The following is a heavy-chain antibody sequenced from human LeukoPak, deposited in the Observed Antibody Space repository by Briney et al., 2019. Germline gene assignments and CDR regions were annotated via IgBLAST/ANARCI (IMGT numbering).Heavy chain of an antibody. CDR3: ARSQLGYDILTHGRRRAEMDV. V-gene: IGHV4-39*07. D-gene: IGHD3-9*01. CDR1: GGSISSSSYY. CDR2: IYYSGST. Sequence: PSETLSLTCTVSGGSISSSSYYWGWLRQPPGTGLEWIGSIYYSGSTYYNPSLKSRVTISVDTSKNQFSLKLSSVTAADTAVYYCARSQLGYDILTHGRRRAEMDVWGKGTTVTVSS. J-gene: IGHJ6*04.